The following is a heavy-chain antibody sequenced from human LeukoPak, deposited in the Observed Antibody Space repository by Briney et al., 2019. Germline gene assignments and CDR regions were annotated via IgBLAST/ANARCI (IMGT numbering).Heavy chain of an antibody. CDR1: GDTFTSYA. CDR2: INTNTGNP. CDR3: ARDLPAKWELPQGGDY. V-gene: IGHV7-4-1*02. J-gene: IGHJ4*02. Sequence: ASVKVSCKASGDTFTSYAMNWVRQAPGQGLEWMGWINTNTGNPTYAQGFTGRFVFSLDTSVSTAYLQISSLKAEDTAVYYCARDLPAKWELPQGGDYWGQGTLVTVSS. D-gene: IGHD1-26*01.